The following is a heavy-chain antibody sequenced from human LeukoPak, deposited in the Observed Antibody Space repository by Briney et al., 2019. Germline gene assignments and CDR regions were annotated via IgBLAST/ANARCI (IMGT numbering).Heavy chain of an antibody. J-gene: IGHJ6*03. Sequence: SETLSLTCAVYGGSFSGYYWSWIRQPPGKGLEGIGEINHSGSTNYNPSLKSRVTISVDTSKNQFYLKLSSVTAADTAVYYCARITSVSYYYYYMDVWGKGTTVTLSS. CDR1: GGSFSGYY. V-gene: IGHV4-34*01. CDR2: INHSGST. CDR3: ARITSVSYYYYYMDV. D-gene: IGHD3-16*01.